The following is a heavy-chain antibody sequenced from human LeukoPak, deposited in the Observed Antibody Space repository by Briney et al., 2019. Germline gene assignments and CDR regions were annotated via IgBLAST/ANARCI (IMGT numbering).Heavy chain of an antibody. J-gene: IGHJ4*02. Sequence: ASVKVSCKASGYTFTGYYMHWVRQAPGQGLEWMGWINPNSGGTNYAQKFQGRVTMTRDTSISTAYMELSRLRSDDTAVYYCARVTGLLWFGEFAYWGQGTLVTVSS. V-gene: IGHV1-2*02. CDR2: INPNSGGT. CDR1: GYTFTGYY. D-gene: IGHD3-10*01. CDR3: ARVTGLLWFGEFAY.